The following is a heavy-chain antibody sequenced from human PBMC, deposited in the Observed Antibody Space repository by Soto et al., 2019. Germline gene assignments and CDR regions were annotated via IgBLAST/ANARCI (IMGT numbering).Heavy chain of an antibody. CDR3: ARRYSNYLYYFDY. V-gene: IGHV5-51*01. Sequence: GESLKISCKGSGYSFTSNWIGWVRQMPGKGLEWMGIIYPGDSDRRYTPSFEGQVTISADKSISTAYLQWSSLKASDTAMYYCARRYSNYLYYFDYWGQGTRVTVSS. D-gene: IGHD4-4*01. CDR2: IYPGDSDR. J-gene: IGHJ4*02. CDR1: GYSFTSNW.